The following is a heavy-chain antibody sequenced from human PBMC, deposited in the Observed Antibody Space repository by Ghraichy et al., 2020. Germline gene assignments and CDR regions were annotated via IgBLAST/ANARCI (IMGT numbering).Heavy chain of an antibody. D-gene: IGHD5-18*01. V-gene: IGHV4-59*01. J-gene: IGHJ3*02. Sequence: SETLSLTCSVSGGSISGNYWSWIRQPPGKGLEWIGYIYYIGSTNYNPSLKSRVTISIDTSRSQFSLKLSSVTAADTAVYYCATGRGYSYGSAAFDIWGQGTMVTVSS. CDR2: IYYIGST. CDR1: GGSISGNY. CDR3: ATGRGYSYGSAAFDI.